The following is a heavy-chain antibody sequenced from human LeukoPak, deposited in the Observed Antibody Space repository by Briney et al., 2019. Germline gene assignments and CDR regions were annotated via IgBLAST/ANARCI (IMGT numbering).Heavy chain of an antibody. D-gene: IGHD1-26*01. Sequence: GRSLRLSCAASGFTFSSYAMHWVRQAPGKGLEWVAVISYDGSNKYYADSVKGRFTISRDNSKNTLYLQMNSLRVEDTAVYYCARDQSVTGPTTVEYWGQGTLVTVSS. J-gene: IGHJ4*02. CDR3: ARDQSVTGPTTVEY. CDR2: ISYDGSNK. V-gene: IGHV3-30-3*01. CDR1: GFTFSSYA.